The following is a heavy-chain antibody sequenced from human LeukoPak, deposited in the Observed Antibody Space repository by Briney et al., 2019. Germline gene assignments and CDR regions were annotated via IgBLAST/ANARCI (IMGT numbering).Heavy chain of an antibody. D-gene: IGHD2-15*01. CDR3: AREGCSGGSCYLEGMDV. J-gene: IGHJ6*02. Sequence: GASVKVSCKASGYTFTGYYMHWVRQAPGQGLEWMGWINPNSGGTNYAQKFQGRVTMTRDTSISTAYMELSRLRSEDTAVYYCAREGCSGGSCYLEGMDVWGQGTTVTVSS. V-gene: IGHV1-2*02. CDR1: GYTFTGYY. CDR2: INPNSGGT.